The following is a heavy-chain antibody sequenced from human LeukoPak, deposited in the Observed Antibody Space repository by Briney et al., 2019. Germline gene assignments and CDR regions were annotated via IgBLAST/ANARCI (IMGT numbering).Heavy chain of an antibody. Sequence: GSLRLSCVASGFTFSSYWMHWVRQDPRKGLVWVSRINGDGRNINYADSVRGRFTISRDNAKNTLYLQMNSLRAEDTAVYYCARDIWADYYDILTGYYDYWGQGTLVTVSS. CDR3: ARDIWADYYDILTGYYDY. J-gene: IGHJ4*02. V-gene: IGHV3-74*01. D-gene: IGHD3-9*01. CDR1: GFTFSSYW. CDR2: INGDGRNI.